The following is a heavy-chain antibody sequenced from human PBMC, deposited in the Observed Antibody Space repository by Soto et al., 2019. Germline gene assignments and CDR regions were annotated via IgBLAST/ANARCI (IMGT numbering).Heavy chain of an antibody. Sequence: SQTLSLTCAISGDSVSSKSATWSWIRQSPSRGLEWLGRTYYRSKWYNDYAVSVKGRIVINSDTSKNQFSLQLNSVTPEDTAVYYCARDGSGFLWYFDLWGRGTPVTVSS. V-gene: IGHV6-1*01. CDR2: TYYRSKWYN. J-gene: IGHJ2*01. CDR1: GDSVSSKSAT. D-gene: IGHD5-12*01. CDR3: ARDGSGFLWYFDL.